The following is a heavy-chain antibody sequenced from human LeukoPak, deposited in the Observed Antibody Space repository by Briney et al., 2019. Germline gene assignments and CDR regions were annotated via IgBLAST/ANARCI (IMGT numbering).Heavy chain of an antibody. CDR2: IVGDSSKT. CDR1: GLTSHDYA. CDR3: AKQPYNYYYLDA. D-gene: IGHD1-14*01. V-gene: IGHV3-23*01. Sequence: GGSLRLSCAISGLTSHDYAMTWVRQAPGKGLEWVSTIVGDSSKTYYAASVRGRFTISRDNSNYVLFLHMNSLRAEDTAIYYCAKQPYNYYYLDAWGKGTTVTISS. J-gene: IGHJ6*03.